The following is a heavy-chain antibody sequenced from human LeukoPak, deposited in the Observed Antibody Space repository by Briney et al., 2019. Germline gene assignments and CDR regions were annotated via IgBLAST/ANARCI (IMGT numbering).Heavy chain of an antibody. D-gene: IGHD1-26*01. Sequence: PWGSLRLSCAASGFIVSSNYMSWVRQAPGKGLEWVSVIYSSGNTYYADSVKGRFTISRDNSKNTLYLQMNSLRAEDTALYYCARDSGNYRYDNFDYWGQGTLVTVSS. J-gene: IGHJ4*02. CDR1: GFIVSSNY. CDR3: ARDSGNYRYDNFDY. CDR2: IYSSGNT. V-gene: IGHV3-66*03.